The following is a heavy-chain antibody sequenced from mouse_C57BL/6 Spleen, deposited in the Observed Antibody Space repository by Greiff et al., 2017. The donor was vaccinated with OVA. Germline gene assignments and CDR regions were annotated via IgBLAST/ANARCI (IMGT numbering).Heavy chain of an antibody. Sequence: ESGPGLVKPSQSLSLTCSVTGYSITSGYYWNWIRQFPGNTLEWMGYISYDGSNNYNPSLKNRISITRDTSKNQFFLKLNSVTTEDTATYYCARDGPYYYGSSPYYWGQGTTLTVSS. V-gene: IGHV3-6*01. CDR2: ISYDGSN. J-gene: IGHJ2*01. CDR1: GYSITSGYY. D-gene: IGHD1-1*01. CDR3: ARDGPYYYGSSPYY.